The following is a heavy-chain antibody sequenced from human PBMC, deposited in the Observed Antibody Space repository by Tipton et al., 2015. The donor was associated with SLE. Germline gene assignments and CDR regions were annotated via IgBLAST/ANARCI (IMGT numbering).Heavy chain of an antibody. CDR2: IYYTGST. V-gene: IGHV4-59*08. CDR3: ASGGYGSGSHYLGGWFDP. D-gene: IGHD3-10*01. J-gene: IGHJ5*02. Sequence: TLSLTCTVSDGSISSYYWSWIRQPPGKGLEWIGYIYYTGSTNYNPSLKSRVTISVDTSKHQFSLKLSSVTAADTAVYYCASGGYGSGSHYLGGWFDPWGRGTLVTVSS. CDR1: DGSISSYY.